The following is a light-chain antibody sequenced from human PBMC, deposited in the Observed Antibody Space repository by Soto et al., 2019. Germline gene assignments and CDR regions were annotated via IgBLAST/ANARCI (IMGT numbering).Light chain of an antibody. V-gene: IGLV2-23*03. CDR3: CSYAGSNTFVV. CDR1: SSDVGSYNL. Sequence: QSALTQPASVSGSPGQSITISCTGTSSDVGSYNLVSWYQQYPGKAPKLMIYEGTTRPSGASNRFSGSTSGNTASLTISGLQAEDEADYYCCSYAGSNTFVVFGGGTKLTVL. CDR2: EGT. J-gene: IGLJ2*01.